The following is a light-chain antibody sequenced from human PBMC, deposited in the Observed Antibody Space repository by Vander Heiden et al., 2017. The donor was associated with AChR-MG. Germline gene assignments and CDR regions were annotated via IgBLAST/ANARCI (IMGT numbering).Light chain of an antibody. J-gene: IGLJ3*02. Sequence: AVVTQESPLTVSPGGTATRTCGSSTGAVTSAEYPHWFQQKPGQAPRTLIYDTTNNHSWTPARFSGSLLRGRAALTRSGAQPEDEAEYYCMLSDGGARLWVFGGGTKLTVL. CDR1: TGAVTSAEY. CDR2: DTT. CDR3: MLSDGGARLWV. V-gene: IGLV7-46*01.